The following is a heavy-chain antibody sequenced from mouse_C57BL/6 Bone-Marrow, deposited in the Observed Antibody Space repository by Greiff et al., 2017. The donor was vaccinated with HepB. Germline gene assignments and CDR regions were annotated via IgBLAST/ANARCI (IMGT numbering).Heavy chain of an antibody. D-gene: IGHD2-2*01. J-gene: IGHJ1*03. CDR3: ARLGGLYYGYDGWYFDV. CDR1: EYEFPSHD. V-gene: IGHV5-2*01. CDR2: INSDGGST. Sequence: DVMLVESGGGLVQPGESLKLSCESNEYEFPSHDMSWVRKTPEKRLELVAAINSDGGSTYYPDTMERRFIISRDNTKKTLYLQMSSLRSEDTALYYCARLGGLYYGYDGWYFDVWGTGTTVTVSS.